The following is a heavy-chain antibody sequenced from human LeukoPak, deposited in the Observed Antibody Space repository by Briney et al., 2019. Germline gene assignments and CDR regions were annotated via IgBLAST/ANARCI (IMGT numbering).Heavy chain of an antibody. V-gene: IGHV4-34*01. CDR1: GGSFSGYY. Sequence: SETLSLTCAVYGGSFSGYYWSWIRQPPGKGLEWIGEINHSGSTNYNPSLKSRVTISVDTSKNQFSLKLSSVTAADTAVYYCARMRSVTMVRGVIHGDYWGQGTLVTVSS. J-gene: IGHJ4*02. D-gene: IGHD3-10*01. CDR3: ARMRSVTMVRGVIHGDY. CDR2: INHSGST.